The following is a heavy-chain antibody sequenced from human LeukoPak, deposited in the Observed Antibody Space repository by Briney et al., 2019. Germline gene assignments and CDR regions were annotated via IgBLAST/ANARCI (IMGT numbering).Heavy chain of an antibody. D-gene: IGHD6-19*01. Sequence: GGSLRLSCAASGFTFSSYAMHWVRQAPGKGLEWVAVISYDGSNKYYADSVKGRFTISRDNSKNTLYLQMNSLRAEDTAVYYGARVGVAGAFWGQGTLVTVSS. CDR1: GFTFSSYA. J-gene: IGHJ4*02. CDR2: ISYDGSNK. CDR3: ARVGVAGAF. V-gene: IGHV3-30*04.